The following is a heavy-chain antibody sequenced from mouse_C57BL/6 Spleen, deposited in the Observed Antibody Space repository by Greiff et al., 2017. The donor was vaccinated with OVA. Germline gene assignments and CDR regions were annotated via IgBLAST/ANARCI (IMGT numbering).Heavy chain of an antibody. V-gene: IGHV1-15*01. CDR2: IDPETGGT. CDR1: GYTFTDYE. D-gene: IGHD2-1*01. J-gene: IGHJ2*01. Sequence: QVQLQQSGAELVRPGASVTLSCKASGYTFTDYEMHWVKQTPVHGLEWIGAIDPETGGTAYNQKFKGKAILTADKSSSTAYMELRSLTSEDSAVDDCTRLYDNSLYYCDYWGQGTTLTVSS. CDR3: TRLYDNSLYYCDY.